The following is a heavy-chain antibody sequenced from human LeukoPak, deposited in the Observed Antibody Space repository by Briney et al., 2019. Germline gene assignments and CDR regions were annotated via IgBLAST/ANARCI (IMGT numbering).Heavy chain of an antibody. CDR3: ARGASGYSYGFSLSSRYMDV. D-gene: IGHD5-18*01. Sequence: GSLRLSCAASGFTFDDYGMSWVRQAPGKGLEWIGEINHSGSTNYNPSLKSRVTISVDTSKNQFSLKLSSVTAADTAVYYCARGASGYSYGFSLSSRYMDVWGKGTTVTVSS. V-gene: IGHV4-34*01. CDR2: INHSGST. CDR1: GFTFDDYG. J-gene: IGHJ6*03.